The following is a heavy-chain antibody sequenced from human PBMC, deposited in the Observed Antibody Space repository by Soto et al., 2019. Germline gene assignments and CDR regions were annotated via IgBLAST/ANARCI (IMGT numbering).Heavy chain of an antibody. CDR2: IFYTGIT. CDR3: ARVISSRDEYFDY. J-gene: IGHJ4*02. CDR1: GGSITSDY. Sequence: PSETLSLTCTVSGGSITSDYWSWIRQSPGKGLEWIAFIFYTGITNYNPSLKSRVTMSVDKPKNQFSLNLTSVTAADTAVYYCARVISSRDEYFDYWGQGTVVTASS. D-gene: IGHD2-2*01. V-gene: IGHV4-59*12.